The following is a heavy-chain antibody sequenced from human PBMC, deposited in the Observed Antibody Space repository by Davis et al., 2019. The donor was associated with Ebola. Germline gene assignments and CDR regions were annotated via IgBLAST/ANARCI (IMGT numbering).Heavy chain of an antibody. J-gene: IGHJ6*02. CDR2: IKQDGSEK. D-gene: IGHD2-8*02. Sequence: LSLTCAASGFTFSSYWMSWVRQAPGKGLEWVANIKQDGSEKYYVDSVKGRFTISRDNAKNSLYLQMNSLRAEDTAVYYCARDRVVYATNYYYYGMDVWGQGTTVTVSS. V-gene: IGHV3-7*01. CDR3: ARDRVVYATNYYYYGMDV. CDR1: GFTFSSYW.